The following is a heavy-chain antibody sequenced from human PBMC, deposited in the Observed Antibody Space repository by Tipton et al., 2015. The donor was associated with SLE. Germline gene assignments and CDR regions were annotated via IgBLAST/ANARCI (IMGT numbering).Heavy chain of an antibody. Sequence: TLSLTCTVSGGSISSGSYYWSWIRQPAGKGLEWIGHIYTSGSTNYNPSLKSRVTISVDTSKNQFSLKLSSVTAADTAVYYCARGLFGSGSHAFDIWGQGTMVTVSS. CDR2: IYTSGST. D-gene: IGHD3-10*01. CDR1: GGSISSGSYY. V-gene: IGHV4-61*09. CDR3: ARGLFGSGSHAFDI. J-gene: IGHJ3*02.